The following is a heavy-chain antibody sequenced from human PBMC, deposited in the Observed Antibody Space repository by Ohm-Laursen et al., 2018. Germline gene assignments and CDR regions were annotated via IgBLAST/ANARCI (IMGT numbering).Heavy chain of an antibody. V-gene: IGHV4-34*01. CDR1: GGSFSGYY. J-gene: IGHJ4*02. Sequence: TLSLAWVVYGGSFSGYYWSWIRQPPGKGLEWIGEINHSGSTNYNPSLKSRATISVDRSKNQFSLKLSSVAAADTAVYYCAGGGQWLAFDYWGQGTLVTVSS. CDR3: AGGGQWLAFDY. D-gene: IGHD6-19*01. CDR2: INHSGST.